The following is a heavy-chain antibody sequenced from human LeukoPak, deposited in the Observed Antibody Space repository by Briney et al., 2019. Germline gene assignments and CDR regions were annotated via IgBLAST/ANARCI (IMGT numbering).Heavy chain of an antibody. V-gene: IGHV5-51*01. CDR1: GYSFTSYW. CDR2: IYPGDSDT. CDR3: ARSERITMVRGVIGWFDP. Sequence: GESLKISCKGSGYSFTSYWIGWVRQMPGKGLEWMGIIYPGDSDTRYSPSFQGQVTISADKSISTAYLQWGSLKASDTAMYYCARSERITMVRGVIGWFDPWGQGTLVTVSS. J-gene: IGHJ5*02. D-gene: IGHD3-10*01.